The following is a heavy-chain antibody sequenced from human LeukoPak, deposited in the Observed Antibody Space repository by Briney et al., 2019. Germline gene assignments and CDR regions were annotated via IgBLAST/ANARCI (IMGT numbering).Heavy chain of an antibody. CDR2: INPNSGGT. J-gene: IGHJ6*03. CDR3: ARGGDIHLWINYYYYMDV. Sequence: GASVKVSCKASGYTFTGYYMHWVRQAPGQGLEWMGWINPNSGGTNYAQKFQGRVTMTRDTSISTAYMELSSLRSEDTAVYYCARGGDIHLWINYYYYMDVWGKGTTVTVSS. D-gene: IGHD5-18*01. V-gene: IGHV1-2*02. CDR1: GYTFTGYY.